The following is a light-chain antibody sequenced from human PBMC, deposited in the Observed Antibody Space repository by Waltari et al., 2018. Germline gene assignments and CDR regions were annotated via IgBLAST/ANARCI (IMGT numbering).Light chain of an antibody. CDR2: WAS. J-gene: IGKJ2*01. CDR3: QQYYSSPYT. V-gene: IGKV4-1*01. CDR1: QSVLSSCHNKNY. Sequence: DIVMTQSPDSLAVSLGERATINCKSSQSVLSSCHNKNYLAGFPQKPGQPPSLLVYWASTRDSGVPDRFSGSGSGTDFTLTISRLQAEDGTVYYCQQYYSSPYTFGRGTKLEIK.